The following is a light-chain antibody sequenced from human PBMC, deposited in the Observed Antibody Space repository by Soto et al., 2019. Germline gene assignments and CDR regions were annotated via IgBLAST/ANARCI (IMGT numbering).Light chain of an antibody. CDR1: QSVSSSF. CDR2: GAS. V-gene: IGKV3-20*01. Sequence: IVLTQSPGTLSLSPGERATLSCRATQSVSSSFLAWYQQRSGQAPRLLIFGASNRATGIPDRFSGSGSGTDFSLTISRLEPEDCAVYYCQQYGNSITFGGGTKVDIK. J-gene: IGKJ4*01. CDR3: QQYGNSIT.